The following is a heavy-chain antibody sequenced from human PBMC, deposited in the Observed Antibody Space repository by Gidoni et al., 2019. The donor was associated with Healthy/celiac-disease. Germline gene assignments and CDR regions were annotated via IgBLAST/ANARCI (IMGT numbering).Heavy chain of an antibody. J-gene: IGHJ4*02. CDR1: GVTFSSSA. CDR2: ISGSGGST. Sequence: EVQLLESGGGSVRPGGSLRPSCAASGVTFSSSAVSWVRQAPGKGLAWVSAISGSGGSTYYADSVKGRFTISRDNSKNTLYLQMNSLRAEDTAVYYCAKGRPGYSYGYFDYWGQGTLVTVSS. D-gene: IGHD5-18*01. V-gene: IGHV3-23*01. CDR3: AKGRPGYSYGYFDY.